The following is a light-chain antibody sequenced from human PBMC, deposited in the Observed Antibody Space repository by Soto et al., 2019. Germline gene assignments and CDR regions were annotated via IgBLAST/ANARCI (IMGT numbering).Light chain of an antibody. V-gene: IGLV7-43*01. CDR3: VLLYGGAWV. CDR2: RTS. Sequence: QAVVTQEPSLTVSPGGTVTLTCALTTGAVTIDYYPNWFQRKPGQALRTLIYRTSNKHSWTPARFSGSLLGGKAALTLSGVQPEDEADYYCVLLYGGAWVFGGGTKLTVL. J-gene: IGLJ3*02. CDR1: TGAVTIDYY.